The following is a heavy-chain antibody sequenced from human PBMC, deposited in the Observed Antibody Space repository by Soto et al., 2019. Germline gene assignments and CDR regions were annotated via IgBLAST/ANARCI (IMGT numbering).Heavy chain of an antibody. J-gene: IGHJ5*02. CDR2: ISAYNANT. V-gene: IGHV1-18*01. CDR3: ARVPPFGDSSGYYYSPDLVWFDP. Sequence: PLNRARKASGYTMSVYRVSRGSHTPEQGLEWMGWISAYNANTHYAQKLQGRVTMTTDTSTSTAYMELRSLRSDDTAVYYCARVPPFGDSSGYYYSPDLVWFDPWGQGTLVTVSS. D-gene: IGHD3-22*01. CDR1: GYTMSVYR.